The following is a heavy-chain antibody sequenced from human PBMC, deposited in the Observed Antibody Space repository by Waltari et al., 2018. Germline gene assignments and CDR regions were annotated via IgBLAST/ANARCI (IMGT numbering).Heavy chain of an antibody. J-gene: IGHJ1*01. CDR1: GFSFSNYG. Sequence: EVQLVESGGGLVKSGGSLRLSCETSGFSFSNYGMNWVRQVPGNGVEWVSVISASGIYTYDKDSLKGLITISRDNARNVLYLQMNGLRVEDTAIYYCVRGRLTTVATPWDFWGQGTLVTVSS. V-gene: IGHV3-21*02. D-gene: IGHD4-17*01. CDR3: VRGRLTTVATPWDF. CDR2: ISASGIYT.